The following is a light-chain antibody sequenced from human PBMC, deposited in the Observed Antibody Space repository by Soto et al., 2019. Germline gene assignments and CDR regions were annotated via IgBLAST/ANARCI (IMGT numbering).Light chain of an antibody. V-gene: IGKV3D-7*01. CDR1: QSVRSSY. CDR3: QQDYNLPPLT. J-gene: IGKJ4*01. Sequence: PGERGTLSCMASQSVRSSYLTWYQQKPGQAPRLLIYCASTRATSIPARFSGSGSGRDFTLTISSLQPEDFAVYYCQQDYNLPPLTFGGGTKVDIK. CDR2: CAS.